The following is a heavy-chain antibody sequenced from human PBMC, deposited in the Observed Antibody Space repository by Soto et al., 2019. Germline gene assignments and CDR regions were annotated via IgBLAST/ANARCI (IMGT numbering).Heavy chain of an antibody. CDR2: INAGNGNT. Sequence: QVQLVQSGAEVKKPGASVKVSCKASGYTFTSYAMHWVRQAPGQRLEWMGWINAGNGNTKYSQKFQGRVTITRDTSASTAYMELSSLRSEDTAVYYCARDPYYYESSGLRGVWFDPWGQGTLVTVSS. CDR3: ARDPYYYESSGLRGVWFDP. V-gene: IGHV1-3*01. J-gene: IGHJ5*02. D-gene: IGHD3-22*01. CDR1: GYTFTSYA.